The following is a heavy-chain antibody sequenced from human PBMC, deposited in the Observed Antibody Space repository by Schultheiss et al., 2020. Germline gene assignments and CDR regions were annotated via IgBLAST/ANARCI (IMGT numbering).Heavy chain of an antibody. V-gene: IGHV4-61*01. CDR1: GGSVSSGSYY. J-gene: IGHJ5*02. CDR3: ARAGGRGITTPVGWFDP. D-gene: IGHD3-3*01. CDR2: IYYSGST. Sequence: SETLSLTCTVSGGSVSSGSYYWSWIRQPPGKGLEWIGYIYYSGSTNYNPSLKSRVTISVDTSKNQFSLKLSSVTAADTAVYYCARAGGRGITTPVGWFDPWGQGTLVTVAS.